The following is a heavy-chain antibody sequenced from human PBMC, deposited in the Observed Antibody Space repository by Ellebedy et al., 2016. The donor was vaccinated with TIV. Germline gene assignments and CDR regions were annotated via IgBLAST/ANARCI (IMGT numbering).Heavy chain of an antibody. CDR1: GYTFTGYH. Sequence: AASVKVSCKASGYTFTGYHMHWVRQAPGQGLEWMGWISTYNGNTYYAQNLQGRVTMTTDTSTSTAYMELRSLRSDDTAVYYCARDGEWELPTVYYGMDVWGQGTTVTVSS. D-gene: IGHD1-26*01. J-gene: IGHJ6*02. V-gene: IGHV1-18*04. CDR2: ISTYNGNT. CDR3: ARDGEWELPTVYYGMDV.